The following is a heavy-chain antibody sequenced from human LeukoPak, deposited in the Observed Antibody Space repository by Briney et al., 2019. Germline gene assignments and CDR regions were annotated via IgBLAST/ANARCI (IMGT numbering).Heavy chain of an antibody. D-gene: IGHD4-17*01. Sequence: GGSLRLSCAASGFTFSSYSMNWVRQAPGKGLEWVSVIYSGGSTYYADSVKGRFTISRDNSKNTLYLQMNSLRAEDTAVYYCAREGYGDYYFDYWGQGTLVTVSS. CDR3: AREGYGDYYFDY. V-gene: IGHV3-66*01. J-gene: IGHJ4*02. CDR1: GFTFSSYS. CDR2: IYSGGST.